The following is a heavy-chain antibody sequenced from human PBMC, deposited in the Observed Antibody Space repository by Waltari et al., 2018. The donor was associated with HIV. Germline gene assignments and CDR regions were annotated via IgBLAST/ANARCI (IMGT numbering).Heavy chain of an antibody. J-gene: IGHJ4*02. CDR3: ARSGSYRGYFDY. CDR1: GGSISSYY. V-gene: IGHV4-59*01. Sequence: QVQLQESGPGLVKPSETLSLTCTVSGGSISSYYWSWIRQPPGTGLEWIGYIYYSGSTNYHPALKRRVTISVDTSKNQFSLNLSSVTAADTAVYYCARSGSYRGYFDYWGQGTLVTVSS. CDR2: IYYSGST. D-gene: IGHD1-26*01.